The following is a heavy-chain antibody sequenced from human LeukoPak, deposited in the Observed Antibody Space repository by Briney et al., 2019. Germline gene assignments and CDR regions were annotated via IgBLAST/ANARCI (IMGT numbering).Heavy chain of an antibody. CDR2: INHSGIT. D-gene: IGHD4-23*01. J-gene: IGHJ5*02. V-gene: IGHV4-34*01. CDR1: DGSFSSYY. CDR3: ARDGGSNTYWFDP. Sequence: SETLSLTCAVYDGSFSSYYWTWIRQPPGKGLEWIGEINHSGITNYRPSLKSRVTISLDTSKTQFSLKLTSVTTTDTAVYYCARDGGSNTYWFDPWGQGTLVTVSS.